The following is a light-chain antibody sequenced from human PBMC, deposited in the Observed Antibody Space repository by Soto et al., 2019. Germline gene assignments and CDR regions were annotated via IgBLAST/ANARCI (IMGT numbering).Light chain of an antibody. CDR3: QQYNNWPPLT. CDR1: QSVSIN. V-gene: IGKV3-15*01. Sequence: EIVMTQSPATLSVSPGERATLSCRASQSVSINLAWYQQKPGQAPRLLIYGASTRATGIPARSSGSGSGTEFTLTISSLQSEDFAVYYCQQYNNWPPLTFGGGTKVEIK. CDR2: GAS. J-gene: IGKJ4*01.